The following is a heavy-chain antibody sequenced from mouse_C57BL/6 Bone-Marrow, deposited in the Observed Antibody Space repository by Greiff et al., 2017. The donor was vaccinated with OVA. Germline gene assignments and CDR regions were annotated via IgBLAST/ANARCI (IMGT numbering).Heavy chain of an antibody. CDR2: IDPETGGT. D-gene: IGHD2-1*01. V-gene: IGHV1-15*01. J-gene: IGHJ2*01. CDR1: GYTFTDYE. CDR3: TRDGNYVNYFDY. Sequence: QVQLKQSGAELVRPGASVTLSCKASGYTFTDYEMHWVKQTPVHGLEWIGAIDPETGGTAYNQKFKGKAILTADKSSSTAYMELRSLTSEDSAVYYCTRDGNYVNYFDYWGQGTTLTVSS.